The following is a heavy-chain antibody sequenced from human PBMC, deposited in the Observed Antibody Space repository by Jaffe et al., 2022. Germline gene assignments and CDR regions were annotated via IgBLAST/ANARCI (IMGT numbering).Heavy chain of an antibody. Sequence: EVQLVESGGGLVKPGGSLRLSCAASGFTFSSYSMNWVRQAPGKGLEWVSSISSSSSYIYYADSVKGRFTISRDNAKNSLYLQMNSLRAEDTAVYYCARVGDYSNYELWYYYYYMDVWGKGTTVTVSS. J-gene: IGHJ6*03. V-gene: IGHV3-21*01. CDR1: GFTFSSYS. D-gene: IGHD4-4*01. CDR3: ARVGDYSNYELWYYYYYMDV. CDR2: ISSSSSYI.